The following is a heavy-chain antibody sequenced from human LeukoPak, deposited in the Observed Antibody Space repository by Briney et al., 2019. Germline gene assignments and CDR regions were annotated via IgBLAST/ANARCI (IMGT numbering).Heavy chain of an antibody. Sequence: PSETLSLTCTVSGGSISSGGYYRSWIRQHPGKGLEWIGYIYYSGSTYYNPSLKSRVTISVDTSKNQFSLKLSSVTAADTAVYYCARLAYGDYESYYFDYWGQGTLVTVSS. D-gene: IGHD4-17*01. CDR1: GGSISSGGYY. J-gene: IGHJ4*02. CDR2: IYYSGST. V-gene: IGHV4-31*03. CDR3: ARLAYGDYESYYFDY.